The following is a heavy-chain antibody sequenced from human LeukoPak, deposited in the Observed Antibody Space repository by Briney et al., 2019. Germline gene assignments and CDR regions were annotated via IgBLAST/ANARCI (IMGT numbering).Heavy chain of an antibody. CDR3: ARDHHRRLYDSQARDTFDI. Sequence: GGSLRLSCAASGFTFSSYTMNWVRQDPGKGLERVSYIGSTSSTIYYADPVKGRFTISRDNAKNSLYLQMKSLRAEDTAVYYCARDHHRRLYDSQARDTFDIWGQGTMVTVSS. J-gene: IGHJ3*02. D-gene: IGHD3-22*01. V-gene: IGHV3-48*01. CDR1: GFTFSSYT. CDR2: IGSTSSTI.